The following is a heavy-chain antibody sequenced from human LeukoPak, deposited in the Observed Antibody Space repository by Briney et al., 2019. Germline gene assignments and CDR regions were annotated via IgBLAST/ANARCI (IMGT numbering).Heavy chain of an antibody. D-gene: IGHD5/OR15-5a*01. Sequence: GSLRLSCAASGFTFSTYGMSWVRQAPGKGLEWVSGIGASGAPTYYADSVKGRFTISRDSARNTLYLQLKSLRVEDTAVYYCAKPGVCLWGQGTLVTVSS. CDR1: GFTFSTYG. V-gene: IGHV3-23*01. CDR3: AKPGVCL. CDR2: IGASGAPT. J-gene: IGHJ4*02.